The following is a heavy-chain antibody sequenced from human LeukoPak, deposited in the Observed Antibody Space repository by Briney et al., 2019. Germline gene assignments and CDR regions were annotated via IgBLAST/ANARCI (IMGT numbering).Heavy chain of an antibody. CDR1: GLTFSSYA. CDR3: AKGFYSNYVYLGYFDY. CDR2: ITGSGRET. D-gene: IGHD4-11*01. Sequence: PGGSLRLSCAASGLTFSSYAMNWVRQASGKGLEWVSGITGSGRETYYADSVKGRFTISRDNSKNTLYLQMNSLRAEDTAVYYCAKGFYSNYVYLGYFDYWGQGTLVTVSS. J-gene: IGHJ4*02. V-gene: IGHV3-23*01.